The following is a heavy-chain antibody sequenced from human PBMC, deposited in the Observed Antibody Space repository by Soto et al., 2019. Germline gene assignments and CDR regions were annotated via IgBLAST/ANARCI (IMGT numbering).Heavy chain of an antibody. Sequence: SETLSLTCTVSGASISRYYWSWIRQSPGKGLEWIGYLYNTGSTIYNPSLKSRVTISVDTSKNQFSLKMNSVTAADTAVYYWARDLWGYCGVDCVQLDVWGQGTTVT. CDR3: ARDLWGYCGVDCVQLDV. V-gene: IGHV4-59*01. CDR2: LYNTGST. D-gene: IGHD2-21*02. CDR1: GASISRYY. J-gene: IGHJ6*02.